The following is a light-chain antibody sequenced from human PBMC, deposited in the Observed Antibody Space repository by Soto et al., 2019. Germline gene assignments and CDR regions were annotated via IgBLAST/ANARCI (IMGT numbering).Light chain of an antibody. J-gene: IGKJ5*01. CDR1: QNIKNY. CDR2: DAS. Sequence: DVQMTQSPSSLSGSVGDRVTITCQASQNIKNYLNWYKQKPGRAPKLLIYDASNLEAGVPSSFGGSGSGTDFPFTISRLKPEDTATYYCQQYENLPTFGQGTRLEIK. V-gene: IGKV1-33*01. CDR3: QQYENLPT.